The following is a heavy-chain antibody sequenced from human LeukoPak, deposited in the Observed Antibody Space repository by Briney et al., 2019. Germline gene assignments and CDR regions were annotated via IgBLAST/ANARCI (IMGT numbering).Heavy chain of an antibody. D-gene: IGHD3-22*01. Sequence: GGSLRLSCSACGFNFSSYAMHWVRQAPGRELEYVSGISSNGCSTYYADSVKGRFTISRDNSKNTLYLQMSSLRAEDTAVYYCVKLFDSTFDYWGQGTLVTVSS. CDR1: GFNFSSYA. CDR3: VKLFDSTFDY. J-gene: IGHJ4*02. CDR2: ISSNGCST. V-gene: IGHV3-64D*06.